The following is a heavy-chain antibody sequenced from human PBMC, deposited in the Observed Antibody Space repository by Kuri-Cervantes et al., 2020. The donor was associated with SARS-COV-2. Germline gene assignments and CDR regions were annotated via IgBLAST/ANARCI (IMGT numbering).Heavy chain of an antibody. CDR1: GFTFSSYA. J-gene: IGHJ5*02. V-gene: IGHV3-23*01. CDR2: IGGSGVRT. CDR3: AKDLGRPNWFDP. Sequence: LSLTCAASGFTFSSYAMNWVRQAPGKGLEWVSVIGGSGVRTNYADSVKGRFTISRDNSKNTLYLQMNSLRAEDTAVYYCAKDLGRPNWFDPWGQGTLVTVSS.